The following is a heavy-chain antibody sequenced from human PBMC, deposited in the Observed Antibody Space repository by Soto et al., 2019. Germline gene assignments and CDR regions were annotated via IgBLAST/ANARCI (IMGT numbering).Heavy chain of an antibody. V-gene: IGHV3-7*01. CDR3: ARLYADFWSGFP. CDR1: GFTFSSYW. Sequence: EVQLVESGGNLVQPGGFLRLSCAASGFTFSSYWMSWVRQAPGKGLEWVANIKQDGSEEYYLDSVEGRFAISRDNAKNSLYLQMNSLRAEDTAVYYCARLYADFWSGFPWGQGTLVTVSS. D-gene: IGHD3-3*01. J-gene: IGHJ5*02. CDR2: IKQDGSEE.